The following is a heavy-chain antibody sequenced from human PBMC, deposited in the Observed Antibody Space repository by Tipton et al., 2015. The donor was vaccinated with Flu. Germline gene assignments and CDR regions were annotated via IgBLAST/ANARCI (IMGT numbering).Heavy chain of an antibody. D-gene: IGHD7-27*01. J-gene: IGHJ3*02. CDR2: IYHSGNT. CDR3: ARHPSSLGAFDI. Sequence: TLSLTCAVSGYSISSGYYWGWIRQPPGKGLEWIGSIYHSGNTYYNPSLKSRVTISVDTSKNQFSLKLSSVTAADTAVYYCARHPSSLGAFDIWGQGTMVTVSS. V-gene: IGHV4-38-2*01. CDR1: GYSISSGYY.